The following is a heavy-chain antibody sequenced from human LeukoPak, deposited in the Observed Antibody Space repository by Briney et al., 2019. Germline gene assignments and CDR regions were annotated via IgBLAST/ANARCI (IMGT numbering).Heavy chain of an antibody. J-gene: IGHJ4*02. CDR2: IYHSGST. D-gene: IGHD3-10*01. CDR1: GYSISSGYY. V-gene: IGHV4-38-2*02. Sequence: SETLSLTCTVSGYSISSGYYWGWIRQPPGKGLEWIGSIYHSGSTYYNPSLKSRVTISVDTSKNQFSLKLSSVTAADTAVYYCARYLPRGTMVRGVDYWGQGTLVTVSS. CDR3: ARYLPRGTMVRGVDY.